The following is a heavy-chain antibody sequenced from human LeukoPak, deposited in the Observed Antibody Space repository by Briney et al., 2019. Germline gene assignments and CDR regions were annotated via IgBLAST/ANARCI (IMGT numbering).Heavy chain of an antibody. D-gene: IGHD2-2*01. J-gene: IGHJ3*02. CDR1: GYSFTSNW. Sequence: PGESLKISCKGSGYSFTSNWIGWVRQMPGKGLEWMGIIYPSDSNTRYSPSFQGQVTISADKSISTAFLQWSSPEASDTAMYYCARPRSRTIDAFDIWGQGTMVTVSS. V-gene: IGHV5-51*01. CDR2: IYPSDSNT. CDR3: ARPRSRTIDAFDI.